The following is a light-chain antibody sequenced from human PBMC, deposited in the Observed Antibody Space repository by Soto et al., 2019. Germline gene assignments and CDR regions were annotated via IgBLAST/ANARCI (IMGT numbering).Light chain of an antibody. J-gene: IGKJ4*01. CDR1: QSVTNRY. CDR2: GIS. V-gene: IGKV3D-20*02. Sequence: ENVLTQSPGILSLSPGERATLSCRATQSVTNRYFAWYQQKPGQAPRLLIYGISTRATDIPDRFSGSGSGTDFTLTISRLEPEDFAVYYCQQRSNWPPVFGGGTKVEIK. CDR3: QQRSNWPPV.